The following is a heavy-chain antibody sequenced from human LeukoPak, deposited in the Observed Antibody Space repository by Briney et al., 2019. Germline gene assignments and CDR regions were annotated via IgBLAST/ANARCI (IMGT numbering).Heavy chain of an antibody. J-gene: IGHJ4*02. Sequence: GGSLRLSCSPSGFTLASYSMSWVRQAPGKGLQWVSFISGSGNNVLYADSVKGRFTISRDSAENSLYLQMNSLRVEDAAVYYCARDAVQAATPFFFDIWGQGALVTVSS. CDR2: ISGSGNNV. D-gene: IGHD2-15*01. V-gene: IGHV3-48*01. CDR3: ARDAVQAATPFFFDI. CDR1: GFTLASYS.